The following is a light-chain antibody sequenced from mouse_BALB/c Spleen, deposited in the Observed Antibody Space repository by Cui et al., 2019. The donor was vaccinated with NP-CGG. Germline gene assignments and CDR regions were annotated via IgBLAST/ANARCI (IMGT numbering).Light chain of an antibody. V-gene: IGLV1*01. CDR1: VGAVTTSNY. CDR3: ALWYSNHWG. Sequence: QAVVTQESALTTSPGETVTLTCRSSVGAVTTSNYANWVQENPDHLFTGLIGGTNNRPPGVPARFSGSLIGDKAALTITGAQTEDEAIYFCALWYSNHWGFGGGTKLTVL. J-gene: IGLJ1*01. CDR2: GTN.